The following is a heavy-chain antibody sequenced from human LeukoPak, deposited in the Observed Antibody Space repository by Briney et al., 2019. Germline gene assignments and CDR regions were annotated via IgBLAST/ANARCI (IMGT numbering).Heavy chain of an antibody. V-gene: IGHV4-61*09. CDR2: MNTTGST. Sequence: PSETLSLTCTVSGDSTSIGSYYWSWIRQPAGKGLEWIGHMNTTGSTKYNPSLKSRVTISVDRTNNQFSLKLSSVTAADTAVYYCARDWDYWGQGTLVAVSS. CDR3: ARDWDY. J-gene: IGHJ4*02. CDR1: GDSTSIGSYY.